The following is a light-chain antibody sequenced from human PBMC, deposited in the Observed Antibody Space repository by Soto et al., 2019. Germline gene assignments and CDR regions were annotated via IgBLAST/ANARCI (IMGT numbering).Light chain of an antibody. CDR1: QSVSGW. CDR2: KAS. V-gene: IGKV1-5*03. Sequence: IQLTQSPSSLSASIGDRVTITCRASQSVSGWLAWYQQRPGKAPKLLIYKASTLESGVPSRFSGGGSGTEFTLTISTLQPDDFATYYCHQYDSYPLTFGGGTKVDIK. J-gene: IGKJ4*01. CDR3: HQYDSYPLT.